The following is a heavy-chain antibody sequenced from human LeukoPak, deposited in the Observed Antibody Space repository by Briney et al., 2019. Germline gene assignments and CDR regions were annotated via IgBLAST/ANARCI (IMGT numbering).Heavy chain of an antibody. CDR3: ARGQWSSSWYY. J-gene: IGHJ4*02. D-gene: IGHD6-13*01. Sequence: GGSLRLSCAASGFTVSNNYMSWVRQAPGRGLEWVSVIYSGGCTYYADSVKGRFTISRDNSKNTLYLQMKSLRAEDTAVYYCARGQWSSSWYYWGQGTLVTVSS. V-gene: IGHV3-66*01. CDR1: GFTVSNNY. CDR2: IYSGGCT.